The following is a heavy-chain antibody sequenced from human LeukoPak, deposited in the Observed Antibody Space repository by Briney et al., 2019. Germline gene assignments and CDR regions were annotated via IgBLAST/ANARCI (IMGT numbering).Heavy chain of an antibody. CDR1: GFNFRMYC. Sequence: GGSLRLSCAASGFNFRMYCMSWVRQAPGKGLEWVANIMQDGNDKYYVASVKGRFTISRDNAKNSLYLQLNSLRAEDTAVYYCAKALGYDSSGYYGDAFDIWGQGTMVTVSS. J-gene: IGHJ3*02. D-gene: IGHD3-22*01. V-gene: IGHV3-7*01. CDR3: AKALGYDSSGYYGDAFDI. CDR2: IMQDGNDK.